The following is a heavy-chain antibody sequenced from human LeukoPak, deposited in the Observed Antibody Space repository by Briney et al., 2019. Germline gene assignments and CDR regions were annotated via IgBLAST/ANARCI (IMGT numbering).Heavy chain of an antibody. J-gene: IGHJ4*02. CDR2: ISYDGSNK. CDR1: GFTFSSYG. V-gene: IGHV3-30*18. D-gene: IGHD7-27*01. CDR3: AKDRDGDLFDY. Sequence: GGSLRLSCAASGFTFSSYGMHWVRQAPGKGLEWAAVISYDGSNKYYADSVKGRFTISRDNSKNTLYLQMNSLRAEDTAVYYSAKDRDGDLFDYWGQGTLVTVSS.